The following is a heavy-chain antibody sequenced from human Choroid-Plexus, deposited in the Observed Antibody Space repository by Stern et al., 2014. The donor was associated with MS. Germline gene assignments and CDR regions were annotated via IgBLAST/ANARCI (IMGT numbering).Heavy chain of an antibody. Sequence: MQLVESGGGVAQPGRPLILSCAASGFTFSNFGMHWVRQAPGKGLEWVALISDDGSDKYYADSVQGRFTIFRDNSKNTLYMHMNSLRAEDTAVYYCAKDRQWSPYFFDYWGQGSLVTVSS. CDR2: ISDDGSDK. CDR3: AKDRQWSPYFFDY. D-gene: IGHD2-15*01. J-gene: IGHJ4*02. V-gene: IGHV3-30*18. CDR1: GFTFSNFG.